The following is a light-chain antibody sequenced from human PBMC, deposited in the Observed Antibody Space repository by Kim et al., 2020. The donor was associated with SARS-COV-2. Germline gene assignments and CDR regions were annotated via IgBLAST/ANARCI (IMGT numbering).Light chain of an antibody. CDR2: GAS. CDR1: QSVLSTSNNQNY. CDR3: QQYYTTPLT. V-gene: IGKV4-1*01. Sequence: ATITCKSSQSVLSTSNNQNYLGWHQQKPGQPPRLLIYGASSRKSGVPDRFGGSVSGTDFTLTISSLQAEDVAVYYCQQYYTTPLTFGQGTRLEIK. J-gene: IGKJ5*01.